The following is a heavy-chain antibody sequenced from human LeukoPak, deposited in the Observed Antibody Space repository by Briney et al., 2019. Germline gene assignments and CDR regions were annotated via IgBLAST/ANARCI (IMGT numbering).Heavy chain of an antibody. Sequence: GGSLRLSCAASGFTFSSYAMSWVRQAPGKGLEWVSAISGSGGSTHYADSVKGRFTISRDNSKNTLYLQMNSLRAEDTAVYYCASPEMARDGTYAMDVWGQGTTVTVSS. CDR3: ASPEMARDGTYAMDV. V-gene: IGHV3-23*01. CDR1: GFTFSSYA. J-gene: IGHJ6*02. CDR2: ISGSGGST. D-gene: IGHD5-24*01.